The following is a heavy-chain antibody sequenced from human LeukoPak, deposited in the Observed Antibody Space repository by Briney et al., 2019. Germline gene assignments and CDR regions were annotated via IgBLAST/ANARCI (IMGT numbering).Heavy chain of an antibody. CDR3: ARRLTQYDCFDP. D-gene: IGHD2-2*01. CDR2: TYYRSTWYN. J-gene: IGHJ5*02. Sequence: SQTLSLTCAISGDSVSSNSVTWDWIRQSPSRGLEWLGRTYYRSTWYNDYAVSVRGRITVNPDTSKNQFSLHLNSVTPEDTAVYYCARRLTQYDCFDPWGQGILVTVSS. V-gene: IGHV6-1*01. CDR1: GDSVSSNSVT.